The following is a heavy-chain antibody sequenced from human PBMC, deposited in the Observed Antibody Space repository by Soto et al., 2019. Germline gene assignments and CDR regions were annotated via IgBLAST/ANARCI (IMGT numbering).Heavy chain of an antibody. CDR1: GFALTPYA. CDR3: ARDWDRGGGSYLWKFDL. J-gene: IGHJ2*01. Sequence: QVQLVESGGGVVQPGRSLRLSCAASGFALTPYAMHWVRQAPGKGLEWVAIISYDGSYKSYGYSVKGRFTISRDNSENSLYLQMDTLRSEDTAVYYCARDWDRGGGSYLWKFDLWGRGTLVTVSS. CDR2: ISYDGSYK. D-gene: IGHD1-26*01. V-gene: IGHV3-30-3*01.